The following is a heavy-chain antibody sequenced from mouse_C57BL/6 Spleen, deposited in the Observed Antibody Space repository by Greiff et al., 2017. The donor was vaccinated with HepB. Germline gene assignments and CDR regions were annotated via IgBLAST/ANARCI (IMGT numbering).Heavy chain of an antibody. J-gene: IGHJ1*03. CDR3: ARHEDFGGYFDV. V-gene: IGHV2-6-1*01. D-gene: IGHD3-1*01. CDR1: GFSLTSYG. CDR2: IWSDGST. Sequence: VQRVESGPGLVAPSQSLSITCTVSGFSLTSYGIHWVRQPPGKGLEWLVVIWSDGSTTYNSALKSRLSISKDNSKSQVFLKMNSLQTDDTAMYYCARHEDFGGYFDVWGTGTTVTVSS.